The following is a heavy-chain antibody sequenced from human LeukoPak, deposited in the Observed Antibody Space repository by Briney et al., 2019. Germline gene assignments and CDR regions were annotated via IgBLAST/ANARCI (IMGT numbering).Heavy chain of an antibody. CDR1: GFTFSSYW. V-gene: IGHV4-39*01. J-gene: IGHJ5*02. Sequence: GSLRLSCAASGFTFSSYWMSWVRQAPGKGLEWIGSVFYSGSTYSNPSLESRLTISVDTSKNHFSLKLSSVTAADTAVYYCARPVPSRLGWFDPWGQGTLVTVSS. CDR3: ARPVPSRLGWFDP. D-gene: IGHD1-1*01. CDR2: VFYSGST.